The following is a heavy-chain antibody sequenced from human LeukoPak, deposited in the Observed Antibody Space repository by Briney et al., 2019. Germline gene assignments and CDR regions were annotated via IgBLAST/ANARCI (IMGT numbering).Heavy chain of an antibody. CDR2: ISPSGST. D-gene: IGHD3-10*01. J-gene: IGHJ3*02. Sequence: PSQTLSLTCTVSGGSISGNHYWSWIRQPAGKGLEWIGRISPSGSTKYNPSLKSRVTISVDTSKNQFSLRLSSVTAADPAVYYCAREFWNYRSGNLQAFDIWGQGTMVTVSS. CDR1: GGSISGNHY. V-gene: IGHV4-61*02. CDR3: AREFWNYRSGNLQAFDI.